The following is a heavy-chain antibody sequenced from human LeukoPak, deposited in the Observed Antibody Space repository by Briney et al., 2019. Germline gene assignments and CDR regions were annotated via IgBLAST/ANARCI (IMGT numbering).Heavy chain of an antibody. CDR1: GFSFSTSS. CDR2: IRGSSTTI. J-gene: IGHJ4*02. Sequence: GGSLRLSCAASGFSFSTSSMSWVRQTPGKGLEWVSYIRGSSTTIYYADSVKGRFTISRDNARNSLYLQMNSLRAEDTAVYYCARGYGDYEVTDYWGQGTLVTVSS. D-gene: IGHD4-17*01. CDR3: ARGYGDYEVTDY. V-gene: IGHV3-48*01.